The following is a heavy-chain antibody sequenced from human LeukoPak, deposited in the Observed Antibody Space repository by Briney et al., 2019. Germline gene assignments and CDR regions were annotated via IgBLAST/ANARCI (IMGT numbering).Heavy chain of an antibody. Sequence: GGTLRLSCAASGFTFSSHGMNWVRQAPGKGLEWVSGISPSGDILYYADSVKGQFTISRDNSKNTLYLQMNSLRAEDTAVYYCASTYYYDSSGYSTPFDYWGQGTLVTVSS. CDR3: ASTYYYDSSGYSTPFDY. J-gene: IGHJ4*02. CDR1: GFTFSSHG. CDR2: ISPSGDIL. V-gene: IGHV3-23*01. D-gene: IGHD3-22*01.